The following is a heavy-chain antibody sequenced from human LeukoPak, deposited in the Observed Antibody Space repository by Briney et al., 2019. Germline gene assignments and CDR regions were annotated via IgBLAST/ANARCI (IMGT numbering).Heavy chain of an antibody. CDR2: ISASGGST. J-gene: IGHJ4*02. Sequence: GGSLRLSCAASGFTFSSHAMSWVRQAPGKGLEWVSAISASGGSTYYVDSLKGRFTISRDNSKNTLYLQITSLRAEDTAVYYCAREADWGAYFDYWGQGTLVTVSS. V-gene: IGHV3-23*01. D-gene: IGHD7-27*01. CDR1: GFTFSSHA. CDR3: AREADWGAYFDY.